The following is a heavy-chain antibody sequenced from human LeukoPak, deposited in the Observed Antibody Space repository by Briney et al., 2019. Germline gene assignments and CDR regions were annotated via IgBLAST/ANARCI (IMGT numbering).Heavy chain of an antibody. Sequence: GGSLRLSCAASGFTFSSYSMNWVRQAPGKGLEWVSSISSSSSYIYYADSVKGRSTISRDSAKNSLYLQMNSLRAEDTAVYYCAAQGWELFDYWGQGTLVTVSS. D-gene: IGHD1-26*01. J-gene: IGHJ4*02. V-gene: IGHV3-21*01. CDR1: GFTFSSYS. CDR3: AAQGWELFDY. CDR2: ISSSSSYI.